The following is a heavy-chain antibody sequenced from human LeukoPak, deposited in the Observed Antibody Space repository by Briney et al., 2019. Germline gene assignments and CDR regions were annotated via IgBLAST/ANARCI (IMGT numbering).Heavy chain of an antibody. CDR2: MNPNSGNT. V-gene: IGHV1-8*01. J-gene: IGHJ6*02. CDR3: ARAKDYYYYYGMDV. Sequence: ASVTVSCKASGYTFTSYDINWVRQAPGQGLEWMGWMNPNSGNTSYAQKFQGRVTMTRNTSISTAYMELSSLRSEDTAVYYCARAKDYYYYYGMDVWGQGTTVTVSS. CDR1: GYTFTSYD.